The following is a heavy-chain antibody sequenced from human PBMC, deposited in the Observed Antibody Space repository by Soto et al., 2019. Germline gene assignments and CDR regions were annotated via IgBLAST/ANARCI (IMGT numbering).Heavy chain of an antibody. J-gene: IGHJ5*02. V-gene: IGHV2-5*01. CDR3: AHRGYGDYPRDNWFDP. CDR1: GFSLTTPGAG. CDR2: IYWNDDK. D-gene: IGHD4-17*01. Sequence: QITLKESGPTLVKPTQTLTLTCTFSGFSLTTPGAGVGWIRQPPGKALEWLALIYWNDDKRYSPSLKSRLTITKDTSKNQVVLIMTNMDPVDTATYYCAHRGYGDYPRDNWFDPWSQGVPVIVSS.